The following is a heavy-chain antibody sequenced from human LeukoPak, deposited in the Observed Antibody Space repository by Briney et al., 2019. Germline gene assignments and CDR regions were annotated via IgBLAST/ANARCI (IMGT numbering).Heavy chain of an antibody. CDR2: ISSSSSYI. V-gene: IGHV3-21*04. J-gene: IGHJ4*02. CDR3: ARRGYESSGPKYYFDH. D-gene: IGHD3-22*01. Sequence: PGGSLRLSCAASGFTFSSYSMNWVRQAPGKGLEWVSSISSSSSYIYYADSVKGRFTISRDNAKNSLYLQMNSLRAEDTAVYYCARRGYESSGPKYYFDHWGQGILVTVSS. CDR1: GFTFSSYS.